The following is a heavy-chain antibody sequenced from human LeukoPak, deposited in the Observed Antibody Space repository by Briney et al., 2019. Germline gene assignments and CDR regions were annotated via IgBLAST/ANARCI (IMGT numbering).Heavy chain of an antibody. CDR3: AKDPHLKNHYCSSTSCPDLFDY. V-gene: IGHV3-23*01. CDR1: GFTFSSYA. D-gene: IGHD2-2*01. CDR2: ISGSGGST. J-gene: IGHJ4*02. Sequence: GGSLRLSCAASGFTFSSYAMSWVRQAPGKGLEWVSAISGSGGSTYYADSVKGRFTISRDNSKNTLYLQMNSLRAEDTAVYYCAKDPHLKNHYCSSTSCPDLFDYWGQGTLVTVSS.